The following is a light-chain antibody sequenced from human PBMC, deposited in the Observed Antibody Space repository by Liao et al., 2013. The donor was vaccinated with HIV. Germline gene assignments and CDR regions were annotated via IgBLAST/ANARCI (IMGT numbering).Light chain of an antibody. J-gene: IGLJ2*01. V-gene: IGLV3-1*01. CDR2: QDR. CDR3: QAWDSSVL. CDR1: KLGDKY. Sequence: SYELTQPPSVSVSPGQTASITCSGEKLGDKYTCWYQQKPGQSPVLVIYQDRKRPSGIPERFSGSNSGNTATLTISGTQAVDEADYYCQAWDSSVLFGGGTKLTVL.